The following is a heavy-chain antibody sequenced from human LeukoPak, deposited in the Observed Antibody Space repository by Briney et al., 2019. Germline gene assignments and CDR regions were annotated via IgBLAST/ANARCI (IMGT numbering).Heavy chain of an antibody. CDR3: ARERIATPSMDP. D-gene: IGHD6-6*01. Sequence: PGGSLSLSCAASGFTFSTYAMHWVRQAPGKGLEYVSGISDNGDTTYYANSVKGRFTISRDNSKNTLFLQMDSLRTEDMAAYYCARERIATPSMDPWGQGSLLTVSS. V-gene: IGHV3-64*01. CDR1: GFTFSTYA. J-gene: IGHJ5*02. CDR2: ISDNGDTT.